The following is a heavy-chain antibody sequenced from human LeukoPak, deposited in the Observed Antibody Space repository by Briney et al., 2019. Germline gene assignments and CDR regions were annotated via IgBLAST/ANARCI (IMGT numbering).Heavy chain of an antibody. Sequence: GASLRLSCAASGFTFSSYAMSWVRQAPGKGLEGVSAISGSGGSTYYADSVKGRFTISRDNSKNTLYLQMNSLRAEDTAVYYCAKGGLQYYYYGMDVWGQGTTVTVSS. D-gene: IGHD2-15*01. V-gene: IGHV3-23*01. J-gene: IGHJ6*02. CDR3: AKGGLQYYYYGMDV. CDR2: ISGSGGST. CDR1: GFTFSSYA.